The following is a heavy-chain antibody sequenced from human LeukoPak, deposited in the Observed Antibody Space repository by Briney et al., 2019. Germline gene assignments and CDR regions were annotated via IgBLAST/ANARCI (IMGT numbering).Heavy chain of an antibody. Sequence: GGSLRLSCAASGFTFSSYSMNWVRQAPGKGLEWASYISSSSSTIYYADSVKGRFTISRDNAKNSLYLQMNSLRAEDTAVYYCASSCGGDCYPNYYYYMGVWGKGTTVTVSS. J-gene: IGHJ6*03. CDR1: GFTFSSYS. D-gene: IGHD2-21*01. CDR2: ISSSSSTI. CDR3: ASSCGGDCYPNYYYYMGV. V-gene: IGHV3-48*01.